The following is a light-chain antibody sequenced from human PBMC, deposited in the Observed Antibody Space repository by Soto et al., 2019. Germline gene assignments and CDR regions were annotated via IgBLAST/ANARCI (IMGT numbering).Light chain of an antibody. Sequence: DIVMTQSPLSLPVTPGEPASISCRSSQSLLHSNGYNYLDWYLQKPGQSPQLLIYLGSNLASGVADRLSGSGSGPLHSLIISRVEAEDVGVYYCMQALQTPLTFGGATKVEI. CDR2: LGS. CDR1: QSLLHSNGYNY. V-gene: IGKV2-28*01. J-gene: IGKJ4*01. CDR3: MQALQTPLT.